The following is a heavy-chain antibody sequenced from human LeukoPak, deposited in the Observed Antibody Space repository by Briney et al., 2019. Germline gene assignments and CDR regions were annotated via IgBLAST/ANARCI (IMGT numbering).Heavy chain of an antibody. V-gene: IGHV3-7*01. CDR2: IKQDGSEK. CDR3: AREGLGYSSFDY. D-gene: IGHD6-13*01. Sequence: GGSLRLSCAASRFTFSGYWMSWVRQAPGKGLEWVANIKQDGSEKYYVDSVKGRFTISRDNAKNSLYLQMNSLRAEDTAVYYCAREGLGYSSFDYWGQGTLVTVSS. CDR1: RFTFSGYW. J-gene: IGHJ4*02.